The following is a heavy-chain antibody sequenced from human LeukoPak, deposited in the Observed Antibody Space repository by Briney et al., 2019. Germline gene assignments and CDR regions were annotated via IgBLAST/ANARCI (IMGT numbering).Heavy chain of an antibody. Sequence: KASETLSLTCTVSGGSIGSYYWSWIRQPAGKGLEWIGRIYTSGTTNYNPSLRSRVTMSADTSKNQFSLKLTSVIAADTAVYYCAVTMVRGVSGMDVWGPGTTVTVSS. CDR1: GGSIGSYY. J-gene: IGHJ6*02. V-gene: IGHV4-4*07. CDR2: IYTSGTT. D-gene: IGHD3-10*01. CDR3: AVTMVRGVSGMDV.